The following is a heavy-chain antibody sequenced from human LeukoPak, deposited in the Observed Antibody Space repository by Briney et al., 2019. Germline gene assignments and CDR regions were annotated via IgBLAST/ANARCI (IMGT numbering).Heavy chain of an antibody. Sequence: GGSLRLSCAASGFTFSSYGMHWVRQAPGRGLEWVSAIRGSGDSTYYADSVKGRFTISRDNSKNTLYLQMNSLRAEDTAVYYCAKADYASGIYGAFDYWGQGTLVTVSS. J-gene: IGHJ4*02. CDR2: IRGSGDST. CDR3: AKADYASGIYGAFDY. V-gene: IGHV3-23*01. D-gene: IGHD3-10*01. CDR1: GFTFSSYG.